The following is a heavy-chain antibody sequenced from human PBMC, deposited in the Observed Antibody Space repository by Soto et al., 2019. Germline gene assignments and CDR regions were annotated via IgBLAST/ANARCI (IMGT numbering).Heavy chain of an antibody. CDR2: IYTSETT. CDR1: GGSMSSYL. CDR3: ARQSAAATYRPLDY. D-gene: IGHD3-16*01. Sequence: SETLSLTCNVSGGSMSSYLWSWIRQPAGKGLEWIGRIYTSETTNYNPSLKSRVTMSVDTSKNQFSLKVNSVTAADTAVYYCARQSAAATYRPLDYWGQGTLVTVYS. J-gene: IGHJ4*02. V-gene: IGHV4-4*07.